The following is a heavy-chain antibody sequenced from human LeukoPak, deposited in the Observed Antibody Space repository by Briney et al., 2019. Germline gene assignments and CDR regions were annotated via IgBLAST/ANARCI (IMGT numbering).Heavy chain of an antibody. J-gene: IGHJ4*02. D-gene: IGHD3-22*01. CDR3: AGLVGRYSSGLYYYYFDY. CDR1: GDSINSLDL. Sequence: SETLSLTCTVSGDSINSLDLWSWVRQPPGKGLEWIGEMYLSGTTHSNPSVKSRVAISIDKSKNQFFLNLGSVTAADTAVYYCAGLVGRYSSGLYYYYFDYWGQGTLVTVSS. V-gene: IGHV4-4*02. CDR2: MYLSGTT.